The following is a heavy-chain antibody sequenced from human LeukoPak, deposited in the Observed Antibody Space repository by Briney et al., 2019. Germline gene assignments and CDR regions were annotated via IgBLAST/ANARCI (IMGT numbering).Heavy chain of an antibody. J-gene: IGHJ4*02. CDR1: GYSFTTYW. D-gene: IGHD1-26*01. CDR2: IYPGDSDT. CDR3: ARHKEVGATDMAFVY. Sequence: GESLKISCKGSGYSFTTYWIGWVRQIPGKGLEWMGIIYPGDSDTRYSPSFQGQVTISADRSTSTLYLQWSSLKASDTAMYYCARHKEVGATDMAFVYWGQGSLVTVSS. V-gene: IGHV5-51*01.